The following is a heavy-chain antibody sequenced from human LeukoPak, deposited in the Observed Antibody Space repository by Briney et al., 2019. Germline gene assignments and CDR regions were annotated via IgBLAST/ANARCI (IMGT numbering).Heavy chain of an antibody. CDR2: IKEDGSEK. J-gene: IGHJ4*02. D-gene: IGHD1-26*01. V-gene: IGHV3-7*05. CDR1: GFSFGTSG. CDR3: VRSGGY. Sequence: GGSLRLSCAASGFSFGTSGMHWVRQAPGKGLEWVANIKEDGSEKYYVDSVKGRFTISRDNAKNSLCLQMNSLRAEDTAIYYCVRSGGYWGQGTLVTVSS.